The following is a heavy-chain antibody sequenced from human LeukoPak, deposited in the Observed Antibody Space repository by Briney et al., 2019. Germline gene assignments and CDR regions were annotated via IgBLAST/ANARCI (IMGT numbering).Heavy chain of an antibody. Sequence: SETLALTCTVSGGSISSYYWSWLRQPPGKGLEWTGYVYYSGSTNYNPSLKSRVTISVDTSKNQFSLKLSSVTPADTAVYYCARDGYCSGGSCYSWFDPWGQGTLVTVSS. CDR3: ARDGYCSGGSCYSWFDP. D-gene: IGHD2-15*01. J-gene: IGHJ5*02. V-gene: IGHV4-59*01. CDR2: VYYSGST. CDR1: GGSISSYY.